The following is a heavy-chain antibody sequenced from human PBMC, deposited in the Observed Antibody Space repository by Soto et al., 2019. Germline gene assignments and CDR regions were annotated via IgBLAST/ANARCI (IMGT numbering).Heavy chain of an antibody. V-gene: IGHV1-69*06. CDR2: IIPIFGTA. D-gene: IGHD6-19*01. J-gene: IGHJ4*02. CDR1: GGTFSSYA. CDR3: ARDGITAVDDTDHISNFDY. Sequence: SVKVSCKASGGTFSSYAISWVRQAPGQGLEWMGGIIPIFGTANYAQKFQGRVTITADKSTSTAYMELSSLRSEDTAVYYIARDGITAVDDTDHISNFDYWGQGTLVTVSS.